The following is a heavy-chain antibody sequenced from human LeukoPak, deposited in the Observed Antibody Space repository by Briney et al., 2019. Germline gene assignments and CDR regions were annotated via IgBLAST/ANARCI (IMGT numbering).Heavy chain of an antibody. V-gene: IGHV1-18*01. D-gene: IGHD4-17*01. Sequence: ASVKVSCKASGYTFTSYGISWVRQAPGQGLEWMGWISAYNGNTNYAQKLQGRVTMTTDTSTSTAYMELRSLRSDDTAVYYCARDELPTVTGGYYYGMDVWGQGTTVTVSS. J-gene: IGHJ6*02. CDR2: ISAYNGNT. CDR1: GYTFTSYG. CDR3: ARDELPTVTGGYYYGMDV.